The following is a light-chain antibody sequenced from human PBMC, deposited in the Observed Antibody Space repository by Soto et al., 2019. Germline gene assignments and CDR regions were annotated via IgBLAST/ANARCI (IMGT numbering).Light chain of an antibody. CDR1: SSNIGSNY. J-gene: IGLJ1*01. V-gene: IGLV1-47*01. Sequence: QAVVTQPPSASGTPGQRVTISCSGSSSNIGSNYVYWYQQLPGTAPNLLIYRNNQRPSGVPDRFSGSKSGTSASLAISGLRSEDEADYYCAARDDSLSGLYVFGTGTKVTVL. CDR3: AARDDSLSGLYV. CDR2: RNN.